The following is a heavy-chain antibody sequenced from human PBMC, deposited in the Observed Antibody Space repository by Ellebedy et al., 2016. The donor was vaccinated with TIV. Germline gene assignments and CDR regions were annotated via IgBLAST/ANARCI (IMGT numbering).Heavy chain of an antibody. Sequence: PGGSLRLSCAASGFNFGDYGMHWVRQAPGKGLEWVAVIWFSGSGQFYADSVKGRYTISRDNSKNMVYLHMTNLRAQDTAVYYCARAPGGGYGLYNYYAMDVWGQGTTVTVSS. CDR1: GFNFGDYG. J-gene: IGHJ6*02. CDR3: ARAPGGGYGLYNYYAMDV. V-gene: IGHV3-33*01. D-gene: IGHD5-12*01. CDR2: IWFSGSGQ.